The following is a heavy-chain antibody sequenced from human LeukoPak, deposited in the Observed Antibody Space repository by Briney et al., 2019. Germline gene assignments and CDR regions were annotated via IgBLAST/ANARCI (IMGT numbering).Heavy chain of an antibody. Sequence: SETLSLTCTVSGGSISNYYWSWIRQPPGKGLECIGHVYYSGSTNYNPSLKSRVTMSVDMSKSQFSLKLSSVTAADTAVYYCARSVEMATIPFDSWGRGTLVTVSS. J-gene: IGHJ4*02. V-gene: IGHV4-59*08. CDR3: ARSVEMATIPFDS. CDR2: VYYSGST. D-gene: IGHD5-24*01. CDR1: GGSISNYY.